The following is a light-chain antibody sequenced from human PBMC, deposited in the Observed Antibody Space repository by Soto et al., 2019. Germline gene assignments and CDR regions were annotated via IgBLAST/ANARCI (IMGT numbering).Light chain of an antibody. Sequence: EIVLTQSPATLSLSPGERATLSCRASQSISSWLAWYQQKPGQAPRLLIYDASSRATGIPDRFSGSGSGTDFTLTISRLEPEDFAVYYCQQYGSSLTWTFGQGTKVDIK. CDR1: QSISSW. CDR2: DAS. CDR3: QQYGSSLTWT. V-gene: IGKV3-20*01. J-gene: IGKJ1*01.